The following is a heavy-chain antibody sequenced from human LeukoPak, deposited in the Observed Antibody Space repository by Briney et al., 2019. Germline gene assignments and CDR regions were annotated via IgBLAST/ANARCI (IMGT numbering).Heavy chain of an antibody. D-gene: IGHD1-7*01. Sequence: TSETLSLTCAVYGGSFSGYYWSWIRQPPGKGLEWIGEINHRGSTNYNPSLKSRVTISVDTSKKQFSLKLSSVTAADTAVYYCARGELRGAFDIWGQGTMVTVSS. J-gene: IGHJ3*02. V-gene: IGHV4-34*01. CDR1: GGSFSGYY. CDR3: ARGELRGAFDI. CDR2: INHRGST.